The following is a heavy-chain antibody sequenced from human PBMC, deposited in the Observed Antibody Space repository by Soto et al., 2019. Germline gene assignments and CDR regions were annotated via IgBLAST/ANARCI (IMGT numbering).Heavy chain of an antibody. CDR1: GFTVSGNS. CDR2: IYIDGST. CDR3: AKDHAYGDYAPLMDV. V-gene: IGHV3-53*05. J-gene: IGHJ6*02. D-gene: IGHD4-17*01. Sequence: GGSLRLSCGASGFTVSGNSLSWVRQAPGKGLEWVSYIYIDGSTYYADSVRGRFTLSRDNSKKTLYLQMNSLRAEDTAVYYCAKDHAYGDYAPLMDVWGQGTTVTVSS.